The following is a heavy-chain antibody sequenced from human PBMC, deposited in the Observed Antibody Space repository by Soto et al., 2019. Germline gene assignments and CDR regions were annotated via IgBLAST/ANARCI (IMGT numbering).Heavy chain of an antibody. CDR1: GFTFSSYW. D-gene: IGHD3-16*01. Sequence: GGSLRLSCAASGFTFSSYWMSWVRQAPGKGLEWVANIKQDGSEKYYVDSVKGRFTISRDNAKNSLYLQMNSLRAEDTAVYYCARDPPNDYIWGSYERGVGDYWGQGTLVTVSS. CDR2: IKQDGSEK. J-gene: IGHJ4*02. V-gene: IGHV3-7*01. CDR3: ARDPPNDYIWGSYERGVGDY.